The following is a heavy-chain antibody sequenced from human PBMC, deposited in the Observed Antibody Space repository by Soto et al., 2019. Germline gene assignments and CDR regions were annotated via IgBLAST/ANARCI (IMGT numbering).Heavy chain of an antibody. D-gene: IGHD3-9*01. Sequence: SETLSLTCTVSGGSISSGGYYWSWIRQHPGKGLEWIGYIYYSGSTDYNPSLKSRVTISVDTSKNQFSLRLTSVTAADTAVYYCVRGRPVLRYFDWLLYFDYWSQGTLVTVSS. J-gene: IGHJ4*02. CDR2: IYYSGST. CDR3: VRGRPVLRYFDWLLYFDY. CDR1: GGSISSGGYY. V-gene: IGHV4-31*03.